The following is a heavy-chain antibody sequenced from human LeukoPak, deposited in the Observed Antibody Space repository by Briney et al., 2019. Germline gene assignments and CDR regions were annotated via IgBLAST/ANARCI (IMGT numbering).Heavy chain of an antibody. CDR2: ISYDGSNK. CDR1: GFTFSSYA. J-gene: IGHJ4*02. CDR3: ATSIMITHPFDY. V-gene: IGHV3-30-3*01. Sequence: PGGSLRLSCAASGFTFSSYAMHWVRQAPGKGLEWVAVISYDGSNKYYADSVKGRFTISRDNSKNTLYLQMNSLRAEDTAVYYCATSIMITHPFDYWGQGTLVSVSS. D-gene: IGHD3-16*01.